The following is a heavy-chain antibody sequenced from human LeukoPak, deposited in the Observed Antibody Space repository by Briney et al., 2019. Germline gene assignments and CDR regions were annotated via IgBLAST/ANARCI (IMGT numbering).Heavy chain of an antibody. CDR2: ISSSSSYI. CDR3: ARGQLIAVAEIDY. Sequence: PGGSLRLSCAASGFTFSSYAMSWVRQAPGKGLEWVSSISSSSSYIYYADSVKGRFTISRDNAKNSLYLQMNSLRAEDTAVYYCARGQLIAVAEIDYWGQGTLVTVSS. J-gene: IGHJ4*02. V-gene: IGHV3-21*01. CDR1: GFTFSSYA. D-gene: IGHD6-19*01.